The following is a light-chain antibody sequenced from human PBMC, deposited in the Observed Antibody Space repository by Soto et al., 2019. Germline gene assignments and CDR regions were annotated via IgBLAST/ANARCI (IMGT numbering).Light chain of an antibody. V-gene: IGKV3-20*01. CDR1: QSVSNNF. CDR2: GTS. J-gene: IGKJ1*01. CDR3: QQYNNSPQT. Sequence: EMVLTQSPGTLASSPVERATLSRRGDQSVSNNFLSWYQQKRGQAPRLVMYGTSSRATGIPERYSGSGSGTEFTLTISSLQSEDFELYYCQQYNNSPQTFGQGTKVDIK.